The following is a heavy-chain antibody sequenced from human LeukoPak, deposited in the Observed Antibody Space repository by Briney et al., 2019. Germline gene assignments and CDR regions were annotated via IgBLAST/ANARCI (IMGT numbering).Heavy chain of an antibody. D-gene: IGHD6-13*01. V-gene: IGHV3-74*01. Sequence: PGRSLRLSCAASGFTFDDYAMHWVRQAPGKGLVWVSRINTDGSSTIYADSVKGRFTTSRDNAKNTLYLQMNSLRAEDTAVYYCARETSSSPDYWGQGTLVTVSS. CDR1: GFTFDDYA. CDR3: ARETSSSPDY. J-gene: IGHJ4*02. CDR2: INTDGSST.